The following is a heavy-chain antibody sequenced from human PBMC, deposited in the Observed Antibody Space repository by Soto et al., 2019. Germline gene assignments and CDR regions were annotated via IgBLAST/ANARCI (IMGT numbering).Heavy chain of an antibody. CDR1: GGSFSGYY. CDR3: ERGRRVRFLEWPLGWSDP. V-gene: IGHV4-34*01. CDR2: INHSGST. Sequence: QVQLQQWVAGLLKPSETLSLTCAVYGGSFSGYYWSWIRQPPGKGLEWIGEINHSGSTNYNPSLKSRFTISVDTSKNQFSRRLSSVTAADTAVYYCERGRRVRFLEWPLGWSDPWGQGTLVTVS. J-gene: IGHJ5*02. D-gene: IGHD3-3*01.